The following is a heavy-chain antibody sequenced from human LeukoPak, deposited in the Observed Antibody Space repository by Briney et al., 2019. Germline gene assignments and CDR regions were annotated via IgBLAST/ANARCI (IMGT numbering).Heavy chain of an antibody. J-gene: IGHJ1*01. D-gene: IGHD3-9*01. V-gene: IGHV4-39*07. CDR3: ARVRFGRYFDSGQYFQH. CDR2: IYYSGST. Sequence: PSETLSLTCTVSGGSISSSSYYWGWIRQPPGKGLEWIGSIYYSGSTYYNPSLKSRVTISVDTSKNQFSLKLSSVTAADTAVYYCARVRFGRYFDSGQYFQHWGQGTLVTVSS. CDR1: GGSISSSSYY.